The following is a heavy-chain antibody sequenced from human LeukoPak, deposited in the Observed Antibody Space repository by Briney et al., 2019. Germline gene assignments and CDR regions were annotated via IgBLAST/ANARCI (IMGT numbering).Heavy chain of an antibody. J-gene: IGHJ4*02. D-gene: IGHD5-12*01. CDR1: GFTFSTYW. Sequence: GGSLRLSCAASGFTFSTYWMHWVRQAPGTGLVWVSRINSDETSTGYADSVKGRFTISRDNSKNTLYLQMNSLRAEDTAVYYCAKDLSGYDFFDYWGQGTLVTVSS. V-gene: IGHV3-74*01. CDR2: INSDETST. CDR3: AKDLSGYDFFDY.